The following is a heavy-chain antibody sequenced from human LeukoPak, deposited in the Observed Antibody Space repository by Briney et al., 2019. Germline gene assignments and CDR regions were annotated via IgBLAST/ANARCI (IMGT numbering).Heavy chain of an antibody. V-gene: IGHV1-69*01. CDR3: ARSPVLRYFDWLSTLDY. Sequence: GSSVKVSCKASGGTFSSYAISWVRQAPGQGLEWMGGIIPIFGTANYAQKFQGRVTITADESTSIAYMELSSLRSEDTAVYYCARSPVLRYFDWLSTLDYWGQGTLVTVSS. D-gene: IGHD3-9*01. J-gene: IGHJ4*02. CDR1: GGTFSSYA. CDR2: IIPIFGTA.